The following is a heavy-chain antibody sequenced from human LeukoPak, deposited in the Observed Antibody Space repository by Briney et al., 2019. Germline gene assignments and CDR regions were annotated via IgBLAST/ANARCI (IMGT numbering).Heavy chain of an antibody. CDR2: IKQDGSEK. D-gene: IGHD1-14*01. CDR3: ARNQRRLDY. J-gene: IGHJ4*02. CDR1: GFTFSTYW. V-gene: IGHV3-7*01. Sequence: GGSLRLSCAASGFTFSTYWMSCVRQSPGKGLELVDNIKQDGSEKYYVDSVKGRFTISRENAKYLLYLQVNSVSAEDTAVYYCARNQRRLDYWGQGPLVTVSS.